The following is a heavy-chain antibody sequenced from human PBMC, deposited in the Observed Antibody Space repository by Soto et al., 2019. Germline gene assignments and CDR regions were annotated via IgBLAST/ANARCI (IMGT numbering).Heavy chain of an antibody. Sequence: GGSLRLSCAASGFTVSSNYMSWVRQAPGKGLEWVSVIYSGGSTYYADSVKGRFTISRDNSKNTLYLQMNSLRAEDTAVYYCARAPFGESSFFDYWGQGTLVTVSS. CDR3: ARAPFGESSFFDY. CDR1: GFTVSSNY. D-gene: IGHD3-16*01. J-gene: IGHJ4*02. V-gene: IGHV3-53*01. CDR2: IYSGGST.